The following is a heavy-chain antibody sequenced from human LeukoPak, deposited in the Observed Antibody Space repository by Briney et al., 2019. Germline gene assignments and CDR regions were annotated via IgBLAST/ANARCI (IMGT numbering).Heavy chain of an antibody. CDR2: IAYDGSQQ. D-gene: IGHD5-18*01. CDR3: AKEDTVMVSNWYFDH. Sequence: GRSLRLSCTASGFTFTNYGMHWVRQAPGKGPEWVAVIAYDGSQQYYADSVKGRFSISRDDSKNTLYLQMNSLRAEDTAVYYCAKEDTVMVSNWYFDHWGRGTLVTVSS. J-gene: IGHJ2*01. V-gene: IGHV3-30*18. CDR1: GFTFTNYG.